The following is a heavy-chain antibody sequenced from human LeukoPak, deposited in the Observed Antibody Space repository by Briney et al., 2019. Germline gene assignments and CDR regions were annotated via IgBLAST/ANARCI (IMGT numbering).Heavy chain of an antibody. CDR3: ARTKRFGDQYYFDY. V-gene: IGHV1-2*02. J-gene: IGHJ4*02. CDR1: GYTFTSYY. Sequence: ASVKVSCKASGYTFTSYYMHWVRQAPGQGLEWMGWINPNSGGTNYAQKFQGRVTMTRDTSISTAYMELSRLRSDDTAVYYCARTKRFGDQYYFDYWGQGTLVTVSS. CDR2: INPNSGGT. D-gene: IGHD3-10*01.